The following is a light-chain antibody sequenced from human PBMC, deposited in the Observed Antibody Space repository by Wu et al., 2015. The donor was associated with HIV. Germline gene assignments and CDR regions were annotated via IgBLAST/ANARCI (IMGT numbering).Light chain of an antibody. Sequence: EIVLTQSPGTLSLSPGERATLSCRASQIVSGSYLAWYQQKPSQAPRLLIYGASSRATGIPDRFSGSGSGTDFTLTISRLEPEDFAVYYCQQYGFSQLTFGGGTKVEIK. CDR3: QQYGFSQLT. J-gene: IGKJ4*01. CDR1: QIVSGSY. CDR2: GAS. V-gene: IGKV3-20*01.